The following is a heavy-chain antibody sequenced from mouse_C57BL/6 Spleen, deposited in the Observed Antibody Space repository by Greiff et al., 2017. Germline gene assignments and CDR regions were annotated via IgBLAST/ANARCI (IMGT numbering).Heavy chain of an antibody. J-gene: IGHJ4*01. CDR1: GYTFTSYW. D-gene: IGHD2-4*01. Sequence: QVQLQQPGAELVRPGSSVKLSCKASGYTFTSYWMHWVKQRPIQGLEWIGNIDPSDSETHYNQKFKDKAKLTVDKSSSTAYMQLSSLTSDDSAVYYCARLGYDYDGPYAMDYWGQGTSVTVSS. CDR3: ARLGYDYDGPYAMDY. CDR2: IDPSDSET. V-gene: IGHV1-52*01.